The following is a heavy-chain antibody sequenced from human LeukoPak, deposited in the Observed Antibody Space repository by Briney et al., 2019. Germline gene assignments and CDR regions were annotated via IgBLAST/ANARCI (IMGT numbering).Heavy chain of an antibody. V-gene: IGHV4-34*01. J-gene: IGHJ3*02. CDR1: GGSFGGYY. Sequence: SETLSLTCAVYGGSFGGYYWSWIRQPPGKGQEWIGEINHSGSTNYNPSLKSRVTISVDTSKNQFSLKLSSVTAADTAVYYCARRKAKGYYYGSGSYYKDAFDIWGQGTMVTVSS. CDR3: ARRKAKGYYYGSGSYYKDAFDI. D-gene: IGHD3-10*01. CDR2: INHSGST.